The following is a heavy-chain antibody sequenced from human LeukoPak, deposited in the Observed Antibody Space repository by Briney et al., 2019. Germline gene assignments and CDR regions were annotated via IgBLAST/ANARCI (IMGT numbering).Heavy chain of an antibody. CDR1: GFTLNSNW. J-gene: IGHJ6*03. CDR3: AKGDFGVVIGGYYYMDV. Sequence: GGSLRLSCAVSGFTLNSNWIHWVRQAPGKGLEWVSAISGSGGSTYYADSVKGRFTISRDNSKNTLYLQMNSLRAEDTAVYYCAKGDFGVVIGGYYYMDVWGKGTTVTVSS. CDR2: ISGSGGST. V-gene: IGHV3-23*01. D-gene: IGHD3-3*01.